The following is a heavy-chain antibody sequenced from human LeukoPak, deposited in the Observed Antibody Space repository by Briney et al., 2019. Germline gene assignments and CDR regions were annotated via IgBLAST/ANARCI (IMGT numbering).Heavy chain of an antibody. CDR3: SRRVYPGRSPKPPPFVI. D-gene: IGHD5/OR15-5a*01. CDR1: GRSISSYY. J-gene: IGHJ3*02. V-gene: IGHV4-59*08. CDR2: IYYLGSS. Sequence: PSDTLSLTCSVAGRSISSYYCGWIRHTPGKGLGCIGYIYYLGSSSYSHSPKSQMAILVVTPDDEFSLRLTSVTAAGTAVYYGSRRVYPGRSPKPPPFVIWGQGTMVTVSS.